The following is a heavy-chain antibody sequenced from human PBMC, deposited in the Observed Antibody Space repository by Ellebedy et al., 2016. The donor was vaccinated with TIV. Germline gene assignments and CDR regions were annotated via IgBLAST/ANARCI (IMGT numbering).Heavy chain of an antibody. D-gene: IGHD6-13*01. CDR2: INPNSGGT. J-gene: IGHJ6*02. CDR3: ARERSSSWYGIRYYDMDV. CDR1: GYTFTSYG. V-gene: IGHV1-2*04. Sequence: AASVKVSCKASGYTFTSYGISWVRQAPGQGLEWMGWINPNSGGTNYAQKFQGWVTMTRDTSISTAYMELSRLRSDDTAVFYCARERSSSWYGIRYYDMDVWGQGTTVTVSS.